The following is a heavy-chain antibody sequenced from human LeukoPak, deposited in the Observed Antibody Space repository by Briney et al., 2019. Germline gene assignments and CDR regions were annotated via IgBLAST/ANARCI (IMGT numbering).Heavy chain of an antibody. CDR1: GFIFSSYS. Sequence: GGSLRLSCAASGFIFSSYSMNWVRQAPGKGLEWVSGISWNSGSIGYADSVKGRFTISRDNAKNSLYLQMNSLRAEDTALYCCAKDSRYSGSYFAAFDYWGQGTLVTVSS. J-gene: IGHJ4*02. CDR2: ISWNSGSI. CDR3: AKDSRYSGSYFAAFDY. V-gene: IGHV3-9*01. D-gene: IGHD1-26*01.